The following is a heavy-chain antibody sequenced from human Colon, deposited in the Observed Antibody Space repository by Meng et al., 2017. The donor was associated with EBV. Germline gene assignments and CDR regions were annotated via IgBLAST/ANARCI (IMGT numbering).Heavy chain of an antibody. Sequence: QVQLQEACPGLMTPSHTLYRTCTVSADSITSGDYSWNWLRQPPGTGLEWIGYIYSSGNTFYNPSPHSRVTMSVDTSTNQFSLRLTSVNAADTAVYYCARGRARLIKYNWFDPWGQGTLVTVSS. V-gene: IGHV4-30-4*01. CDR2: IYSSGNT. D-gene: IGHD3-10*01. CDR3: ARGRARLIKYNWFDP. CDR1: ADSITSGDYS. J-gene: IGHJ5*02.